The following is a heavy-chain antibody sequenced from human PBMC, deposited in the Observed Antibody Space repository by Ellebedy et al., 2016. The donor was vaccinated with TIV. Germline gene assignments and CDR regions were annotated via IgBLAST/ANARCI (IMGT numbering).Heavy chain of an antibody. CDR2: INHGGSS. Sequence: SETLSLXXAVYGGSFNDYYWTWIRQSPGKGLDWIGQINHGGSSNYNPSLKSRVTISVDTSKNQFSLKLTSVTAADTAVYYCASCMMSRGVYIVTKYYQVKSIDVWGQGMTVTVSS. D-gene: IGHD3-10*01. J-gene: IGHJ6*02. V-gene: IGHV4-34*01. CDR3: ASCMMSRGVYIVTKYYQVKSIDV. CDR1: GGSFNDYY.